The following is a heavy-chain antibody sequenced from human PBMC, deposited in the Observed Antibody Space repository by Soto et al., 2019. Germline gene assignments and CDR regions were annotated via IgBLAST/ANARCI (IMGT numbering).Heavy chain of an antibody. J-gene: IGHJ4*02. CDR2: IYYSGST. CDR3: ARRRHLLPFDY. Sequence: SETLSLTCTVSGGSISSSSYYWGWIRQPPGKGLEWIGSIYYSGSTYYNPSLKSRVTISVDTSKNQFSLKLSSVTAADTAVYYCARRRHLLPFDYWGQGTLVTV. D-gene: IGHD1-26*01. CDR1: GGSISSSSYY. V-gene: IGHV4-39*01.